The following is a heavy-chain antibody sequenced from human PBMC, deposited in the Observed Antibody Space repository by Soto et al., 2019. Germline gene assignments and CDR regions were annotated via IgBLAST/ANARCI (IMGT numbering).Heavy chain of an antibody. CDR1: GFIFSNYW. V-gene: IGHV3-74*01. CDR3: VRDSHGDY. CDR2: IDHDGPT. J-gene: IGHJ4*02. Sequence: EVQLVESGGGLVQPRGSLRLSCAGSGFIFSNYWMHWVRQAPGKGLEWVSRIDHDGPTDYAASVRGRFTISRDNAENTLYLQMNSLRPEDTAVYYCVRDSHGDYWGQGTLVTVSS.